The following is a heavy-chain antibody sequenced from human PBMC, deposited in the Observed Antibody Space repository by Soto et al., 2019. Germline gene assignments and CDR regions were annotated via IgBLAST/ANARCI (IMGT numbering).Heavy chain of an antibody. J-gene: IGHJ5*01. Sequence: VQLLESGPGLVTPSQTLSLTCSVSGDSISNLDYFWAWIRQPPGQALEYIGYIYKSATTYYNPSFESRVAISVDTSKSQFSLNVTSVTAADTAVYFCARGRYCLTGRCFPNWFDSWGQGALATVSS. D-gene: IGHD7-27*01. V-gene: IGHV4-30-4*01. CDR1: GDSISNLDYF. CDR3: ARGRYCLTGRCFPNWFDS. CDR2: IYKSATT.